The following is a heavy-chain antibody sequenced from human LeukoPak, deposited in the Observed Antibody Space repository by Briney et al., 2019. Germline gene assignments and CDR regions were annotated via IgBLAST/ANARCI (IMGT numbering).Heavy chain of an antibody. D-gene: IGHD6-13*01. Sequence: SETLSLTCTVSGGSISSYYWSWIRQPPGKGLEWIGYIYYSGSTNYNPSLKSRVTISVETSKNEFSLKLRSVTAVDTPVYYCARVTGYRIEDYFDYWGQGTLVTVSS. CDR1: GGSISSYY. V-gene: IGHV4-59*01. J-gene: IGHJ4*02. CDR2: IYYSGST. CDR3: ARVTGYRIEDYFDY.